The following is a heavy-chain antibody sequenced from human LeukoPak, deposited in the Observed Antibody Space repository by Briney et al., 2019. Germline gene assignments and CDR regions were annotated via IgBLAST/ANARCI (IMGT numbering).Heavy chain of an antibody. Sequence: GGSLRLSCAASGFTVSSKYMSWVRQAPGKGLEWVSVIYSGGSTYYADSVKGRFTISRHNSKNTLYLQMNSLRAEDTAVYYCARVASSGWYPNWFDPWGQGTLVTVSS. D-gene: IGHD6-19*01. CDR2: IYSGGST. J-gene: IGHJ5*02. V-gene: IGHV3-53*04. CDR1: GFTVSSKY. CDR3: ARVASSGWYPNWFDP.